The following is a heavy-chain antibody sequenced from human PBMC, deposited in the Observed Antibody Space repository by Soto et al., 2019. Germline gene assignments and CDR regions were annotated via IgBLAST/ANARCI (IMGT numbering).Heavy chain of an antibody. CDR3: ARLAYSSRGGQFVDY. V-gene: IGHV4-31*03. CDR1: GDSISSGGYH. Sequence: QVQLQESGPGLVEPSQTLSLTCNVSGDSISSGGYHWSWLRQHPGKGLEWIVYIYYSGDTYYNPSLKSRVAISVHTSKKQFSLNLSSATAADTAVYYCARLAYSSRGGQFVDYWGQGVLVTVSS. J-gene: IGHJ4*02. D-gene: IGHD6-13*01. CDR2: IYYSGDT.